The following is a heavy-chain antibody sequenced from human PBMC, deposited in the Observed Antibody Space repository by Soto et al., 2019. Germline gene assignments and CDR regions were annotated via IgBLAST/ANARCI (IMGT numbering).Heavy chain of an antibody. CDR3: ARRTLGSSIGIGDY. Sequence: QVQLVQSGAEVKKPGASVKVSCKASGYTFTLYGISWVRQAPGQGLEWMGCLFGDDGSTDYAQNLLGRVTMTTDTSTGTAYMELRSLTSDDTAVYYCARRTLGSSIGIGDYWGQGALVTVSS. CDR2: LFGDDGST. J-gene: IGHJ4*02. CDR1: GYTFTLYG. V-gene: IGHV1-18*01. D-gene: IGHD1-1*01.